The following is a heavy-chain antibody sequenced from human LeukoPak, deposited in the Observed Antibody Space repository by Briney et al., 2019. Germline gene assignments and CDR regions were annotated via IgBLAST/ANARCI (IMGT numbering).Heavy chain of an antibody. D-gene: IGHD6-13*01. CDR1: GFTFSSYG. V-gene: IGHV3-30*18. CDR2: ISYDGSNK. CDR3: AKDSGGDSRYFDY. Sequence: GGSLRLSCAASGFTFSSYGMHWVRQAPGKGLEWVAVISYDGSNKYYADSVKGRFTISRGNSKDTLYLRMNSLRAEDTAVYYCAKDSGGDSRYFDYWGQGTLVTVSS. J-gene: IGHJ4*02.